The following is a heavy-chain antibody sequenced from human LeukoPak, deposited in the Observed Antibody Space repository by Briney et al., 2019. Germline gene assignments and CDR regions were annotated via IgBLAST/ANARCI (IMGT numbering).Heavy chain of an antibody. CDR3: AKGPLIEVAGTTWDY. J-gene: IGHJ4*02. CDR1: GFTFSSCA. CDR2: ISGGGGNT. D-gene: IGHD6-19*01. Sequence: GGSLRLSCAASGFTFSSCAMSWVRQAPGKGLEWVSAISGGGGNTYYADSVKDRFTISRDNSKNTLYLQVNSLRAEDTALYYCAKGPLIEVAGTTWDYWGQGTLVTVSS. V-gene: IGHV3-23*01.